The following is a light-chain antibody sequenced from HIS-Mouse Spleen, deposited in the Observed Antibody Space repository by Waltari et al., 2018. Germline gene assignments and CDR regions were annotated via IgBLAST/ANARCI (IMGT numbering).Light chain of an antibody. J-gene: IGLJ1*01. CDR3: QSYDSSLSGYV. CDR2: GNS. Sequence: QSVLTQPPSVSVSPGQRVTISCTGSSSTIGAGYYVHWYQQLPGTAPKLLIYGNSNRPSGVPDRFSGSKSGTSASLAITGLQAEDEADYYCQSYDSSLSGYVFGTGTKVTVL. CDR1: SSTIGAGYY. V-gene: IGLV1-40*01.